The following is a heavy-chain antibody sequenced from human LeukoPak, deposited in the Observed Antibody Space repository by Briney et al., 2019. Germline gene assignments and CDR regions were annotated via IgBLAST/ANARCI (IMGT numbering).Heavy chain of an antibody. Sequence: SETLSLTCTVSGGSISSSSYYWGWIRQPPGKGLEWIGSIYYSGSTYYNPSLKSRVTISVDTSKNQFSLKLSSVTAADTAVHYCATVTAAGRDYYYYYYYMDVWGKGTTVTVSS. CDR2: IYYSGST. CDR1: GGSISSSSYY. J-gene: IGHJ6*03. V-gene: IGHV4-39*07. D-gene: IGHD6-13*01. CDR3: ATVTAAGRDYYYYYYYMDV.